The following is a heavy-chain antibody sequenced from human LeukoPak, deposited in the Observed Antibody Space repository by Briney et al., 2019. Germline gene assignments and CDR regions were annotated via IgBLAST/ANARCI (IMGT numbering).Heavy chain of an antibody. D-gene: IGHD1-26*01. CDR2: IYPGDSDT. CDR1: GYIFTNSW. V-gene: IGHV5-51*01. CDR3: ARPSGTYNRFDY. Sequence: GESLKISCKGSGYIFTNSWIGWVRQDPGKGLEWMGIIYPGDSDTKYNPSFQGQVTISADKSITTAYLQWSSLKASDTAMYYCARPSGTYNRFDYWGQGTLVTVSS. J-gene: IGHJ4*02.